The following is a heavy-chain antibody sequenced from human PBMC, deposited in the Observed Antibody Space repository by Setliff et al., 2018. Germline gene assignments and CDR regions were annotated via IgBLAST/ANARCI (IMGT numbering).Heavy chain of an antibody. J-gene: IGHJ4*02. CDR3: ARIGGSYLYFDY. CDR2: INQDGSEK. CDR1: GFTFSNYR. Sequence: PGGSLRLSCVVSGFTFSNYRMSWVRQAPGKGLEWVANINQDGSEKYYVDSVKGRFTISRDNAKNSLYLQMNSLRAEDTAVYYCARIGGSYLYFDYWGQGTLVTVSS. V-gene: IGHV3-7*01. D-gene: IGHD1-26*01.